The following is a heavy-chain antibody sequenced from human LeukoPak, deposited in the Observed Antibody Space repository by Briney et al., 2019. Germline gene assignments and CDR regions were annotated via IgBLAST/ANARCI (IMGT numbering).Heavy chain of an antibody. J-gene: IGHJ6*04. CDR3: AREKELGGMDV. V-gene: IGHV4-59*01. CDR2: IYYSGST. D-gene: IGHD1-7*01. Sequence: SETLSLTCTVSGGSISSYYWSWIRQSPGKGLEWIGYIYYSGSTNYNPSLKSRVTISVDTSKNQFSLKLSSVTAADTAVYYCAREKELGGMDVWGKGTTVTVSS. CDR1: GGSISSYY.